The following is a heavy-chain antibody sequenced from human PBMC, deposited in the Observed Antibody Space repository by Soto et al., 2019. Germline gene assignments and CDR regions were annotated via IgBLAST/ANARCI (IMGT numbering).Heavy chain of an antibody. CDR3: AKDRGYSGYALGAFDI. CDR1: GFTFSSYG. J-gene: IGHJ3*02. Sequence: GGSLRLSCAASGFTFSSYGMHWVRQAPGKGLEWVSVIAYDGSNKYYADSVKGRFTISRDNSKNTLYLQMNSLRAEDTAVYFCAKDRGYSGYALGAFDIWGQGTMVTVSS. CDR2: IAYDGSNK. V-gene: IGHV3-30*18. D-gene: IGHD5-12*01.